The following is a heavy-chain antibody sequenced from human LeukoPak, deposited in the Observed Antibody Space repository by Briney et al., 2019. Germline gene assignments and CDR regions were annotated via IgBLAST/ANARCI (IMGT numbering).Heavy chain of an antibody. CDR1: GGSISSYY. D-gene: IGHD3-22*01. V-gene: IGHV4-59*08. J-gene: IGHJ4*02. CDR3: AKGRLGRYYDSSGLNFGY. Sequence: SETLSLTCTVSGGSISSYYWSWIRQPPGKGLEWIGYIYYSGSTNYNPSLKSRVTISVDTSKNQFSLKLSSVTAADTAVYYCAKGRLGRYYDSSGLNFGYWGQGTLVTVSS. CDR2: IYYSGST.